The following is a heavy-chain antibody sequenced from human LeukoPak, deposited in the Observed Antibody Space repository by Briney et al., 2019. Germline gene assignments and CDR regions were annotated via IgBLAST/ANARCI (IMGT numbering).Heavy chain of an antibody. D-gene: IGHD5-12*01. CDR2: INHSGST. CDR1: GGSFSGYY. V-gene: IGHV4-34*01. Sequence: SETLSLTCAVYGGSFSGYYWSWIRQPPGKGLEWIGEINHSGSTNYNPSLKSRVTISVDTSKNQFSLKLSSVTAADTAVYYCARGGWLRSPPLDPWGQGTLVTVSS. J-gene: IGHJ5*02. CDR3: ARGGWLRSPPLDP.